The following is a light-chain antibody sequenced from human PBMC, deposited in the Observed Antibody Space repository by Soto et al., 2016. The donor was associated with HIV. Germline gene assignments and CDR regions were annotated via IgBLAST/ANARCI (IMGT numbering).Light chain of an antibody. CDR2: DDS. CDR1: RIGSKS. V-gene: IGLV3-21*03. Sequence: SYELTQPPSVSVAPGKTAKFTCGGDRIGSKSVHWFQQKPGQAPKLVVYDDSDRPSGIPERFSGSNSGNTATLTISRVGAGDEADYYCQVWDSSSDQKVFGGGTKLTVL. J-gene: IGLJ3*02. CDR3: QVWDSSSDQKV.